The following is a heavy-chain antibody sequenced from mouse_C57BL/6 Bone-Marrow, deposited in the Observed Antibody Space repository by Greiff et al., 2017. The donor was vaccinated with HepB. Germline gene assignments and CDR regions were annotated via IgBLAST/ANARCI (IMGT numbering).Heavy chain of an antibody. D-gene: IGHD2-3*01. V-gene: IGHV2-2*01. CDR3: ARNDGYYGFAY. Sequence: VQLKESGPGLVRPSQSLSIPCTVSGFSLPSYGVPWVRQSPGKGLEWLGGIWSGGSTDYNEAFISRLSISKDNSKGQVFFKMNSRQADDTAIYYCARNDGYYGFAYWGQGTRVTVSA. CDR2: IWSGGST. J-gene: IGHJ3*01. CDR1: GFSLPSYG.